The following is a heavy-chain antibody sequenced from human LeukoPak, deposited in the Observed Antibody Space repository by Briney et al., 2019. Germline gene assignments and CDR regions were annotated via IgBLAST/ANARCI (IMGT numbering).Heavy chain of an antibody. CDR3: VRVPIRGGYYYFDY. J-gene: IGHJ4*02. Sequence: SETLSLTCTVSGGSVSSGSYYWSWIRQPPGKGLVWIGYIYYSGSTNYNPSLKSRVTISVDTSKNQFSLKLSSVTAADTAVYYCVRVPIRGGYYYFDYWGQGTLVTVSS. CDR1: GGSVSSGSYY. CDR2: IYYSGST. V-gene: IGHV4-61*01. D-gene: IGHD3-3*01.